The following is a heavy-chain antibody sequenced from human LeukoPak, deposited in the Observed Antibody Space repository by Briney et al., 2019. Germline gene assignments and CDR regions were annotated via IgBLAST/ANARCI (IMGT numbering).Heavy chain of an antibody. CDR3: ARHVEATKYYFDY. CDR1: GGSISSSSYY. D-gene: IGHD2-8*01. V-gene: IGHV4-39*01. Sequence: SETLSLTCTVSGGSISSSSYYWGWIRQPPGKGLEWIGSIYYSGSTYYNPSLKSRVTISVDTPKNQFSLKLSSVTAADTAVYYCARHVEATKYYFDYWGQGTLVTVSS. CDR2: IYYSGST. J-gene: IGHJ4*02.